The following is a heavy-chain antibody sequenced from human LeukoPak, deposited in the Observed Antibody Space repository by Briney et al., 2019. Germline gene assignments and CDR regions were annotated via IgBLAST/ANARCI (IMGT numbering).Heavy chain of an antibody. D-gene: IGHD1-26*01. CDR2: ISAYNGNT. CDR1: GYTFTSYG. Sequence: ASVKVSCKASGYTFTSYGISWVRQAPGQGLEWMGWISAYNGNTNYAQKLQGRVTMTTDTSTSTAYMELRSLRSDDTAVYYCASGPTLLIYSGSYFDYWGQGTLVTVSS. CDR3: ASGPTLLIYSGSYFDY. V-gene: IGHV1-18*01. J-gene: IGHJ4*02.